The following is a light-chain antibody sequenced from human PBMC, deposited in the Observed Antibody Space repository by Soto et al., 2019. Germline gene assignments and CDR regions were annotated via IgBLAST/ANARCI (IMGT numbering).Light chain of an antibody. CDR2: KAS. CDR1: QSLSIW. V-gene: IGKV1-5*03. Sequence: DIHMTQSPSTLSASIGPRVPITCRASQSLSIWLAWYQQKPGKAPNLLIYKASTLQSGVPSRFSGSGSGTEFTLTISSLQPDDFATYYCHQYNRFPRTFGQGTKVDI. CDR3: HQYNRFPRT. J-gene: IGKJ1*01.